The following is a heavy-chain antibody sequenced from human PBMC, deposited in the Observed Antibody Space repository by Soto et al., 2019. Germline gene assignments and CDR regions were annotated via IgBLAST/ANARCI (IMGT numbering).Heavy chain of an antibody. CDR1: GFTFSDHY. J-gene: IGHJ5*02. Sequence: EVQLVESGGGLVQPGGSLRLSCAASGFTFSDHYMDWVRQAPGKGLEWVGRIKNKGSSYTTEYAESVKGRFSISRDDSKKSVYLQMNSLKTEDTAVYYCARLWDRWFDAGGQGPLVTVSS. V-gene: IGHV3-72*01. CDR3: ARLWDRWFDA. CDR2: IKNKGSSYTT. D-gene: IGHD1-26*01.